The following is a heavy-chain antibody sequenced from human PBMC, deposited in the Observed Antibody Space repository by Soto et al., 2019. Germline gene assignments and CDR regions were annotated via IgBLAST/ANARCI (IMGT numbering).Heavy chain of an antibody. CDR2: INAGNGNT. J-gene: IGHJ4*02. CDR3: ARAWVVVTAPDY. V-gene: IGHV1-3*01. CDR1: GYTFTNFG. D-gene: IGHD2-21*02. Sequence: ASVKVSCKASGYTFTNFGIWVRQAPGQRLEWMGWINAGNGNTKYSQKFQGRVTITRDTSASTAYMELSSLRSEDTAVYYCARAWVVVTAPDYWGQGTLVTVSS.